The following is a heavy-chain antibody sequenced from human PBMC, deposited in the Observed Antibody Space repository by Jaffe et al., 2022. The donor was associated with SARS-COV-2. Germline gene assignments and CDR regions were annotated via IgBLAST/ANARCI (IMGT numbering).Heavy chain of an antibody. CDR3: ARVPGPFDY. CDR2: IIGPGDLA. D-gene: IGHD3-10*01. Sequence: EVQLVESGGHLVQPGGSLRLSCAASGFTFSDYTMTWIRQPPGKGLEWVSAIIGPGDLANYADSVKGRFTISRDNSRNTLFLQMNSLRVEDTAVYFCARVPGPFDYLGPGTLVTVSS. V-gene: IGHV3-23*04. CDR1: GFTFSDYT. J-gene: IGHJ4*02.